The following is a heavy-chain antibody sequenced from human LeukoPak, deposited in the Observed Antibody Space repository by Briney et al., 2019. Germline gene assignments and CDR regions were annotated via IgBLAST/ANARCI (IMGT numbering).Heavy chain of an antibody. D-gene: IGHD3-16*01. Sequence: SETLSLTCTVSGGSISGYYWSWIRQPPGKGLEWIGHIYYSGSTNYNASLKSRVTISVDTYKNQFSLKLPSVTAADTAVYYCVRHPWRMGSRDYNFDDWGQGTLVTVSS. V-gene: IGHV4-59*08. CDR1: GGSISGYY. J-gene: IGHJ4*02. CDR3: VRHPWRMGSRDYNFDD. CDR2: IYYSGST.